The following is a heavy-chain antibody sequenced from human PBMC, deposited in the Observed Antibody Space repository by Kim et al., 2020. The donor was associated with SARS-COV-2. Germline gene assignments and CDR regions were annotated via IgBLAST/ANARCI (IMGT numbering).Heavy chain of an antibody. CDR2: INRDGQRK. Sequence: GGSLRLSCAASGFSFDDYSMHWVRQAPGKGLEWVSLINRDGQRKFYSDSMKGRFTIFRDNSKNSLYLQMDSLRPEDTALYYCAKEKGGTRWVSFDSWGQGTLVTVSS. CDR3: AKEKGGTRWVSFDS. J-gene: IGHJ4*02. V-gene: IGHV3-43*01. CDR1: GFSFDDYS. D-gene: IGHD1-1*01.